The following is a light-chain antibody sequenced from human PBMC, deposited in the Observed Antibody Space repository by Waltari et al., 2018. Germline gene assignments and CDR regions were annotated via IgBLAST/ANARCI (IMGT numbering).Light chain of an antibody. CDR1: SSNIGPYY. CDR2: RNN. Sequence: QSVLTQPPSTSGTPGQRVTIPCSGRSSNIGPYYVYWYHQLPGTAPKLLIYRNNQRPSGVTDRFSGSKSGTSASLAISGLRSEDEADYYCATWDDSLTAWVFGGGTKLTVL. V-gene: IGLV1-47*01. J-gene: IGLJ3*02. CDR3: ATWDDSLTAWV.